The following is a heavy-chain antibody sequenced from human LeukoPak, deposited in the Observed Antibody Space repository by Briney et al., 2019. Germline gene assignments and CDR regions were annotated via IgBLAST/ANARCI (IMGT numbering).Heavy chain of an antibody. D-gene: IGHD3-3*01. CDR1: GFTFSSYA. CDR2: ISYDGSNK. Sequence: GGSLRLSCAASGFTFSSYAMHWVRQAPGKGLEWVAVISYDGSNKYYADSVKGRFTISRDNSKNTLYLQMNSLRAEDTAVYYCAKEDGFWSGYSGNYWGQGTLVTVSS. J-gene: IGHJ4*02. V-gene: IGHV3-30*04. CDR3: AKEDGFWSGYSGNY.